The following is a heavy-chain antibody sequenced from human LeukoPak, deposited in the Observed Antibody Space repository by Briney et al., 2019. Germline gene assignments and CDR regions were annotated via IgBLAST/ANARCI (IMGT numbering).Heavy chain of an antibody. Sequence: SETLSLTCTISGGSISTYYWSWIRLPAGKGLEWIGRMYTSGTTYYNPSLKSRVSMSLDTSKDQFSLKVSSVTAADTAIYYCAREDYQLVSGDFYYYMNVWGKGTTVTVSS. D-gene: IGHD2-2*01. CDR2: MYTSGTT. V-gene: IGHV4-4*07. CDR3: AREDYQLVSGDFYYYMNV. CDR1: GGSISTYY. J-gene: IGHJ6*03.